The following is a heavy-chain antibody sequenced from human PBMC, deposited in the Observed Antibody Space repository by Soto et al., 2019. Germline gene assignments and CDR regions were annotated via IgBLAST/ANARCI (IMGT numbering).Heavy chain of an antibody. V-gene: IGHV1-3*01. J-gene: IGHJ6*02. D-gene: IGHD2-2*01. CDR1: GYTFTSYA. CDR2: INAGNGNT. Sequence: QVQLVQSGAEVKKPGASVKVSCKASGYTFTSYAMHWVRQAPGQRLEWMGWINAGNGNTKYSQKFQGRVTITRDTSASTAYMELSSLRSDDTAVYYCARVVPAAMNYYYYGMDVWGQGTTVTVSS. CDR3: ARVVPAAMNYYYYGMDV.